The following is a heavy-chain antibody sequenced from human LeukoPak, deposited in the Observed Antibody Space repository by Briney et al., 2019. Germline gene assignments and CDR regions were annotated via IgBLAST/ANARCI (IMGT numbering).Heavy chain of an antibody. CDR3: ARDGYDSSGYYY. CDR1: GYTFAGCY. J-gene: IGHJ4*02. V-gene: IGHV1-2*02. D-gene: IGHD3-22*01. Sequence: AASVKVSCKASGYTFAGCYMHWVRQAPGQGLEWMGWINPNSGGTNYAQKFQGRVTMTRDTSISTAYMELSRLRSDDTAVYYCARDGYDSSGYYYWGQGTLVTVSS. CDR2: INPNSGGT.